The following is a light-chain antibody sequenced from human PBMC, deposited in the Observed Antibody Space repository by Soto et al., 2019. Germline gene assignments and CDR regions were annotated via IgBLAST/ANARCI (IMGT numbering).Light chain of an antibody. J-gene: IGKJ1*01. V-gene: IGKV1-5*01. Sequence: DIQMTQSPSTLSAAVGDRCTITCPASESMSNCLAWYQPKPGKAPKLLISGASSLESGVPSRFSGSGSGTEFTLTISSLQSEDVAVYYCQKYKNWPRRFGQGTTAGIK. CDR1: ESMSNC. CDR2: GAS. CDR3: QKYKNWPRR.